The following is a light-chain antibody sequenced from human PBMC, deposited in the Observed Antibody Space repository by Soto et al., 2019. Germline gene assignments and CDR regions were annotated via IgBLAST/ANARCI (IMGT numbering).Light chain of an antibody. CDR2: AAS. Sequence: DIQMTQSPSSLSASVGDRVTITCRASQGISNYLAWYQQKPGKVPKLLIYAASTLQSGVPSRFSGSGAGTAFTITISSLQPEDVATYYCQKYNSAPPWTFGQGTKVDIK. CDR3: QKYNSAPPWT. J-gene: IGKJ1*01. CDR1: QGISNY. V-gene: IGKV1-27*01.